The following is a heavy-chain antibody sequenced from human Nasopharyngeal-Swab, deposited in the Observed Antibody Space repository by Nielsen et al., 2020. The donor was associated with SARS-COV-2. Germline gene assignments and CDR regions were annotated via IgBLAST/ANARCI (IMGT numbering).Heavy chain of an antibody. D-gene: IGHD5-24*01. CDR1: GCTFSSYG. CDR2: IRAILSIT. V-gene: IGHV1-69*10. J-gene: IGHJ6*03. Sequence: SAVKVSCKSSGCTFSSYGSSWFRQAPGQGIEWMGGIRAILSITNYAQKFQDRVTITADKSTSTAYMELSSLRSEDTAAYYCARGGWLRKDYYYSYYYMDVWGKGTTVTVSS. CDR3: ARGGWLRKDYYYSYYYMDV.